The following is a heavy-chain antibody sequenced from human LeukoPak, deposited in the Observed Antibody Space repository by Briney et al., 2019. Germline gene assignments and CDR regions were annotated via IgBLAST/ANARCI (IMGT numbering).Heavy chain of an antibody. CDR1: GGTFSSYA. CDR3: ARAEAAGIPAAMPLMWYYYYMDV. D-gene: IGHD2-2*01. J-gene: IGHJ6*03. V-gene: IGHV1-69*01. CDR2: IIPIFGTA. Sequence: SVKVSCKASGGTFSSYAISWVRQPPGQGLEWMGGIIPIFGTANYVQKFQGRVTITADESTSTAYMELSSLRSEDTDVYYCARAEAAGIPAAMPLMWYYYYMDVWGKGTTVTLSS.